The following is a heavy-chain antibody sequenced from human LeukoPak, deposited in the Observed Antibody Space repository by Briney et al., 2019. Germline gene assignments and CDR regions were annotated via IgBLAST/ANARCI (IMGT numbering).Heavy chain of an antibody. CDR3: ARASYSYGYFFDY. Sequence: PGGSLRLSCAASGFTFSSYAMHWVRQAPGKGLEYVSAISSNGGSTYYANSVKGRFTISRDNSKNTLYLQMGSLRAEDMAVYYCARASYSYGYFFDYWGQGTLVTVSS. CDR2: ISSNGGST. CDR1: GFTFSSYA. D-gene: IGHD5-18*01. V-gene: IGHV3-64*01. J-gene: IGHJ4*02.